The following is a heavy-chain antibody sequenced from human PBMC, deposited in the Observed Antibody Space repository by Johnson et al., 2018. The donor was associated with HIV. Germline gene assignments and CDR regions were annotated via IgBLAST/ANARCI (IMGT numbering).Heavy chain of an antibody. CDR1: GFTFDDYG. Sequence: VQLVESGGGVVRLGGSLRLSCAASGFTFDDYGMSWVRQVPGKGLEWVSGINWNGGSIGYAESVKGRFTISRDNAKNSLYLQMNSLRAEDTALYYCARVSCSSTSCLGDGAFDIWGQGTMVTVSS. V-gene: IGHV3-20*04. CDR2: INWNGGSI. CDR3: ARVSCSSTSCLGDGAFDI. J-gene: IGHJ3*02. D-gene: IGHD2-2*01.